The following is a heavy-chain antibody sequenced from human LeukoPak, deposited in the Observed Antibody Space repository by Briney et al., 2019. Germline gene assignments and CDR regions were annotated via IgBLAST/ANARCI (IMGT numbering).Heavy chain of an antibody. Sequence: SETLSLTCTVSGGSISSGSYYWSWFRLPAGKVLEWLGRIYSSGSTNYNPSLKSRVTISVDTSKNQFSLQLSSVTAADLSVYYCPRHHHGSCWYFDYWGQGTLVTVSS. V-gene: IGHV4-61*02. J-gene: IGHJ4*02. D-gene: IGHD2-15*01. CDR3: PRHHHGSCWYFDY. CDR2: IYSSGST. CDR1: GGSISSGSYY.